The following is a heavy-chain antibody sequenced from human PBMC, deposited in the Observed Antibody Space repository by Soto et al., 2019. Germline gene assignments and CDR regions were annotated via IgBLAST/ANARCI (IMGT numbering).Heavy chain of an antibody. V-gene: IGHV4-4*02. D-gene: IGHD6-19*01. J-gene: IGHJ6*02. CDR1: GDSINNGFW. Sequence: QVQLQESGPGLVKPSETLSLTCGVSGDSINNGFWWTWVRQPPGKGLEWIGEKHHSGSTNYNLSLKSVVSIPLDKSKNQFSLNLSSVTAADTAVYFCASSSGWWRLDVWGQGTTVTVSS. CDR2: KHHSGST. CDR3: ASSSGWWRLDV.